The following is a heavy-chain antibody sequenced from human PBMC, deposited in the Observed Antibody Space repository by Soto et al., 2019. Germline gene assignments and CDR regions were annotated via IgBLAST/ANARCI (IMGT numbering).Heavy chain of an antibody. CDR3: TSGDY. J-gene: IGHJ4*02. V-gene: IGHV4-31*03. Sequence: QVHLQESGPGLVKPSQTLSLACSVSGESITSLGYYWTWVRQPPGKGLEWIGFVSYTGSTFYNSALRSRVTISRHTSQNQFSLDVKSVTVAVTAMYFCTSGDYWGQGVLVTVSS. CDR1: GESITSLGYY. CDR2: VSYTGST.